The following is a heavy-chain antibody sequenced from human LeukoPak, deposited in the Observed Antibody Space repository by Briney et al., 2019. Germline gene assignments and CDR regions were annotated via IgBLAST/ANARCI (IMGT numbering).Heavy chain of an antibody. Sequence: ASVKVSRKASGGTFISYAISWVRQAPGQGLEWMGGIIPIFGTANYAQKFQGRVTITTDESMSTAYMELSSLRSEDTAVYYCARTALRGNYDSSGYYYGNIDYWGQGTLVTVSS. J-gene: IGHJ4*02. V-gene: IGHV1-69*05. CDR1: GGTFISYA. D-gene: IGHD3-22*01. CDR2: IIPIFGTA. CDR3: ARTALRGNYDSSGYYYGNIDY.